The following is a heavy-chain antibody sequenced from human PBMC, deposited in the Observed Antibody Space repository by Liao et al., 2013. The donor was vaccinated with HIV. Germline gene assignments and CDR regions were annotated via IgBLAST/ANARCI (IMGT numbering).Heavy chain of an antibody. CDR1: GGSISSSSYY. CDR2: IFYSGST. Sequence: QLQLQESGPGLVKPSETLSLTCTVSGGSISSSSYYWTWIRQPPGKGLEWIGYIFYSGSTNYNPSLKSRVTISIDTSKNQFSLKLSSVTAADTAVYYCARGFDYGSGSYTYMDVWGKGTTVTVSS. CDR3: ARGFDYGSGSYTYMDV. V-gene: IGHV4-61*01. J-gene: IGHJ6*03. D-gene: IGHD3-10*01.